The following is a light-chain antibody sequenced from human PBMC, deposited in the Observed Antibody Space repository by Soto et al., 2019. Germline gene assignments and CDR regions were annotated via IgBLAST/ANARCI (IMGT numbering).Light chain of an antibody. CDR2: DAS. Sequence: EIVLTQSPATLSLSPGERATLSCRASQSVGTYFAWYQQKPGQAPRLLIYDASNRATGIPARFSGSGAGTEFTLTISSLEPADCAVYYCQQRRSWPLTFGGGTNVEIK. CDR1: QSVGTY. J-gene: IGKJ4*01. V-gene: IGKV3-11*01. CDR3: QQRRSWPLT.